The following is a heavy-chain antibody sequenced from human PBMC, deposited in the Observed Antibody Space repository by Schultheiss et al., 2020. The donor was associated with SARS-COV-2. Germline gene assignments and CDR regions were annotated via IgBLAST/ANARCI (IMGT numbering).Heavy chain of an antibody. V-gene: IGHV3-49*04. D-gene: IGHD5-12*01. CDR1: GFTFGDYA. CDR3: TRRRGYSGYADC. J-gene: IGHJ4*02. Sequence: GESLKISCTASGFTFGDYAMNWVRQAPGKGLEWIGFIRSKSYGGTTEYAASVKGRFTISRDDSKSIAYLQMSSLKTEDTAVYYCTRRRGYSGYADCWGQGTLVTVSS. CDR2: IRSKSYGGTT.